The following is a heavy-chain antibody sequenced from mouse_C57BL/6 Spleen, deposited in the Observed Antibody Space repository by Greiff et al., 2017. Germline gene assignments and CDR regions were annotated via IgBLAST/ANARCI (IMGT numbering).Heavy chain of an antibody. CDR3: ARALYSNLCDN. CDR1: GFTFSSYA. J-gene: IGHJ2*01. D-gene: IGHD2-5*01. CDR2: ISDGGSYT. V-gene: IGHV5-4*01. Sequence: EVQLVESGGGLVKPGGSLKLSCAASGFTFSSYAMSWVRQTPEKRLEWVATISDGGSYTYYHDHGKGRFTISRDNAKNNLYLQMSHLKSDDTAMYYCARALYSNLCDNWGQGTTLTVSS.